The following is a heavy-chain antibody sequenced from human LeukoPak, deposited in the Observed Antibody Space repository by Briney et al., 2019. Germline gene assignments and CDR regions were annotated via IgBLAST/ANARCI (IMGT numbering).Heavy chain of an antibody. CDR1: GGSISSGSYY. D-gene: IGHD1-20*01. CDR2: IYTSGST. CDR3: ARESSYNWNLFDY. V-gene: IGHV4-61*02. J-gene: IGHJ4*02. Sequence: SETLSLTCTVSGGSISSGSYYWSWIRQPAGKGLEWIGRIYTSGSTNYNPSLKSRVTISVDTYKNQFSLKLSSVTAADTAVYYCARESSYNWNLFDYWGQGTLVTVSS.